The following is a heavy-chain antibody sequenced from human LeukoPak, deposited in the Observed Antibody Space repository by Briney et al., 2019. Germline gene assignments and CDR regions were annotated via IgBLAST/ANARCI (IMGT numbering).Heavy chain of an antibody. CDR2: ISGSGGST. Sequence: GGSLRLSCAVSGFPFSSYALSWVRQAPGKGLEWVSAISGSGGSTYYADSVKGRFTISRDNSKNTLYLQMDSLRAEDTAVYYCAKDAYDFWSGYFDYWGQGTLVTVSS. V-gene: IGHV3-23*01. J-gene: IGHJ4*02. CDR3: AKDAYDFWSGYFDY. CDR1: GFPFSSYA. D-gene: IGHD3-3*01.